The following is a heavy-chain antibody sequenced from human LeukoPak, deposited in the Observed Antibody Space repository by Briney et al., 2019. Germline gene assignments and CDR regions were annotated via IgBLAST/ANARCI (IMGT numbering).Heavy chain of an antibody. CDR1: GGSISSYY. V-gene: IGHV4-59*01. J-gene: IGHJ6*03. CDR2: IYYSGST. Sequence: KSSETLSLTCTVSGGSISSYYWSWIRQPPGKGLEWIGYIYYSGSTNYNPSLKSRVTISVDTSKNQFSLKLSSVTAADTAVYYCARVMGSLRYMDVWGKGTTVTVSS. CDR3: ARVMGSLRYMDV. D-gene: IGHD2-8*01.